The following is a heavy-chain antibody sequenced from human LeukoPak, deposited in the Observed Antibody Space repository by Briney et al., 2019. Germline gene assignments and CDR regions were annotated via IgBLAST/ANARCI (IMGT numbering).Heavy chain of an antibody. J-gene: IGHJ3*02. D-gene: IGHD3-22*01. CDR1: GFTFSSYA. CDR2: ISGSGGST. CDR3: ARPSTPYYYDSSGYHHAFDI. Sequence: LSLSCAASGFTFSSYAMSWVRPAPGKGLEWVSAISGSGGSTYYADSVKGRFTISRDNAKNSLYLQMDSLRAEDTAVYYCARPSTPYYYDSSGYHHAFDIWGQGTMVTVSS. V-gene: IGHV3-23*01.